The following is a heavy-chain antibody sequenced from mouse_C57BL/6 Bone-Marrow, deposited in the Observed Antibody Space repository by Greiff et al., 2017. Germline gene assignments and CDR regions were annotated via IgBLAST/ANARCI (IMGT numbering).Heavy chain of an antibody. V-gene: IGHV1-72*01. D-gene: IGHD1-1*01. Sequence: QVQLQQPGAELVKPGASVKLSCKASGYTFTSYWMHWVKQRPGRGLEWIGRIDPNSGGTKYNEKFKSKATMTVDTPSSTAYLQLSSLTSEDSAVYYCASEDDYGSSYGYWGQGTTLTVAS. J-gene: IGHJ2*01. CDR2: IDPNSGGT. CDR3: ASEDDYGSSYGY. CDR1: GYTFTSYW.